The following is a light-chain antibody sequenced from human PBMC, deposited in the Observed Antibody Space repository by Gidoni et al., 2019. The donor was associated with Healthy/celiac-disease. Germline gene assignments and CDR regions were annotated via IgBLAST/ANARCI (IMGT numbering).Light chain of an antibody. CDR2: AAS. CDR3: QQSYSTPPWT. CDR1: QSISSY. J-gene: IGKJ1*01. V-gene: IGKV1-39*01. Sequence: IQMTQSTSSLSASVGDRVTITCRASQSISSYLNWYQQKPGKAPKLLIYAASSLQSGVPSRFSGSVSGTDFTLTISSLQPEDFATYYCQQSYSTPPWTFGQGTKVEIK.